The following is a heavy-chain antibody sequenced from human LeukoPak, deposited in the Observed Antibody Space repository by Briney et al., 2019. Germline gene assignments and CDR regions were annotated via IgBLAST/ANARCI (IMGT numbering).Heavy chain of an antibody. CDR2: ISGSGGST. CDR3: AKDLLVATRGLGY. V-gene: IGHV3-23*01. J-gene: IGHJ4*02. Sequence: GGSLRPSCAASGFTFSSYAMSWVRQAPGKGLEWVSAISGSGGSTYYADSVKGRFTISRDNSKNTLHLQMNSLRAEDTAVYYCAKDLLVATRGLGYWGQGTLVTVSS. CDR1: GFTFSSYA. D-gene: IGHD5-12*01.